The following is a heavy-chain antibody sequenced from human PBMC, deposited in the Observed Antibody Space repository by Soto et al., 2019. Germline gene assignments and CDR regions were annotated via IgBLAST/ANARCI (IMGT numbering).Heavy chain of an antibody. CDR3: ARDRGVAYGYYDFDI. CDR1: GFTFSSYW. CDR2: IKKDGSEK. V-gene: IGHV3-7*01. D-gene: IGHD4-17*01. Sequence: EVQLVESGGGLVQPGGSLRLSCAASGFTFSSYWMSWVRQAPGKGLEWVADIKKDGSEKYYVDSVKGRFTISRDNSKNSLYQQMNSLRADDTAVYYCARDRGVAYGYYDFDIWGKGTMVTVSS. J-gene: IGHJ3*02.